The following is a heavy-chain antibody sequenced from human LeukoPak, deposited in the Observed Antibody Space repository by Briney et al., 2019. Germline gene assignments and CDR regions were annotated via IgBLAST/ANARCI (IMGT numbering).Heavy chain of an antibody. CDR2: IYYSGST. J-gene: IGHJ6*03. V-gene: IGHV4-39*07. CDR1: GGSISSSSYY. Sequence: PSETLSLTCTVSGGSISSSSYYWGWIRQPPGKGLEWIGSIYYSGSTNYNPSLKSRVTISVDTSKNQFSLKLSSVTAADTAVYYCARLIKFGLSYMDVWGKGTTVTISS. D-gene: IGHD3-10*01. CDR3: ARLIKFGLSYMDV.